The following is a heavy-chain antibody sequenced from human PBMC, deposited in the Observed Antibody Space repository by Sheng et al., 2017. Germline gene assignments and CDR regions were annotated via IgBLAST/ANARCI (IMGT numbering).Heavy chain of an antibody. J-gene: IGHJ2*01. CDR2: IYQDGST. CDR1: GGSMSSSGW. V-gene: IGHV4-4*02. Sequence: HVQLQESGPGLVKPSGTLSLTCAVSGGSMSSSGWWSWVRQDPGKGLEWIGEIYQDGSTNYSPSLKSRVTILLDRSKNQFSLRLGSVTAADTAIYYCARDWNFDIWGRGALVTVSS. CDR3: ARDWNFDI.